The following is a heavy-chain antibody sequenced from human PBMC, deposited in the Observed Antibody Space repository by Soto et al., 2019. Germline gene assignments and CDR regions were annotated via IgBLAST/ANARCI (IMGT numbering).Heavy chain of an antibody. D-gene: IGHD3-16*01. Sequence: QVQLQESGPGLVKPSETLSLTCTVSGGSISSYYWSWIRQPPGKGLEWIGYTYYSGSTHYNPSPKSPATSSVDTSKNQFSLKMSSVPAADTAVYSCARVWGWSVDYGGQGTLVTVSS. V-gene: IGHV4-59*08. J-gene: IGHJ4*02. CDR1: GGSISSYY. CDR3: ARVWGWSVDY. CDR2: TYYSGST.